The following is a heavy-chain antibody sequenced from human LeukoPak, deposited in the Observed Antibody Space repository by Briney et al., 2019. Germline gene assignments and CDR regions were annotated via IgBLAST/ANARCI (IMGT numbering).Heavy chain of an antibody. CDR2: TYYSGST. CDR1: GGSISSSSYY. D-gene: IGHD3-9*01. V-gene: IGHV4-39*07. J-gene: IGHJ4*02. CDR3: ASWYYDILTGYYPAHDY. Sequence: SETLSLTCTVSGGSISSSSYYWGWIRQPPGKGLECIGSTYYSGSTYYNPSLKSRVTISVDTSKNQLSLKLSSVTAEETAVYYCASWYYDILTGYYPAHDYWGQGTMVTVSS.